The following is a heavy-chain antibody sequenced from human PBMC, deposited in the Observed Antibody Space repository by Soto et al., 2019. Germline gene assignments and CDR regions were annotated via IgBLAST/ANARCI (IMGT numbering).Heavy chain of an antibody. D-gene: IGHD3-10*01. CDR2: SIPIFGTA. V-gene: IGHV1-69*06. J-gene: IGHJ6*02. CDR3: AREFGAALSTVWFGELTYSDYGMDV. CDR1: GCTFSSYA. Sequence: SVKVSCKASGCTFSSYAISWVRQAPGQGLEWMGGSIPIFGTANYAQKFQGRVTITADKSTSKAYMELSRLRSEDTAVYYCAREFGAALSTVWFGELTYSDYGMDVWGQGTTVTVSS.